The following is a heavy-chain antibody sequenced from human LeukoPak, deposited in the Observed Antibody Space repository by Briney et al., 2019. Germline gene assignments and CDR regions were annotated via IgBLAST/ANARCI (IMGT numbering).Heavy chain of an antibody. CDR2: IYWDDDK. V-gene: IGHV2-5*02. J-gene: IGHJ5*02. D-gene: IGHD4-23*01. Sequence: SGPTLVKPTQTLTLTCTFSGSSLSTSGVGVGWIRQPPGKALEWLALIYWDDDKRYSPSLKNRLTITKDTSKNQVVLTMTNMDPVDTATYYCAHRDITTVVNNWFDPWGQGTLVTVSS. CDR1: GSSLSTSGVG. CDR3: AHRDITTVVNNWFDP.